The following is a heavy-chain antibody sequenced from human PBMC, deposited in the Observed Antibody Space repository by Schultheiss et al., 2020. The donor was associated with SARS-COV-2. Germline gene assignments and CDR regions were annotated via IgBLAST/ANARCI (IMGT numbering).Heavy chain of an antibody. V-gene: IGHV1-2*02. CDR1: GYTFTGYY. CDR3: ARDAPYGSGSRLYNWFDP. J-gene: IGHJ5*02. Sequence: ASVKVSCKASGYTFTGYYMHWVRRAPGQGLEWMGWINPNSGGTNYAQKFQGRVTMTRDTSISTAYMGLSRLRSDDTAVYYCARDAPYGSGSRLYNWFDPWGQGTLVTVSS. D-gene: IGHD3-10*01. CDR2: INPNSGGT.